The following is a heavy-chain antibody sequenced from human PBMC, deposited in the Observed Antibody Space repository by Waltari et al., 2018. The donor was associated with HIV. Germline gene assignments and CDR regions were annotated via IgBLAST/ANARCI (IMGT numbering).Heavy chain of an antibody. D-gene: IGHD6-13*01. Sequence: EVQLVQSGGGLLQLGGALRPACAASCLTASSNHMTWVRQAPGKGLEWVSVIYSGGNTYYADSVKGRFTISRDNSKNTLYLQLNSLRAEDSAVYYCARDLGSSSWYNYYYGMDVWGQGTTVTVSS. CDR3: ARDLGSSSWYNYYYGMDV. V-gene: IGHV3-53*01. CDR2: IYSGGNT. J-gene: IGHJ6*02. CDR1: CLTASSNH.